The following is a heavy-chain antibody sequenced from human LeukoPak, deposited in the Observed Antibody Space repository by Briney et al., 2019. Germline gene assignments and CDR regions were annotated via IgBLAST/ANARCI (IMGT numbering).Heavy chain of an antibody. D-gene: IGHD6-13*01. CDR2: IIPIFGTA. Sequence: ASVKVSSKASGGTFSSYAISWVRQAPGQGLEWMGGIIPIFGTANYAQKFQGRVTITADESTSTAYMELSSLRSEDTAVYYCARDMRYSSSPIDWFDPWGQGTLVTVSS. V-gene: IGHV1-69*13. CDR1: GGTFSSYA. CDR3: ARDMRYSSSPIDWFDP. J-gene: IGHJ5*02.